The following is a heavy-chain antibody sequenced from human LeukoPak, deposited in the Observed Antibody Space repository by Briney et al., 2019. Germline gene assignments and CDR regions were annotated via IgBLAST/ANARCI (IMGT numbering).Heavy chain of an antibody. J-gene: IGHJ5*02. CDR3: ARDLPWFDP. V-gene: IGHV3-30-3*01. CDR2: ISYDGSNK. Sequence: GRYLRLSCAASGFTFSSYAMHWVRQAPGKGLEWVAVISYDGSNKYYADSVKGRFTISRDNSKNTLYLQMNSLRAEDTAVYYCARDLPWFDPWGQGTLVTVSS. CDR1: GFTFSSYA.